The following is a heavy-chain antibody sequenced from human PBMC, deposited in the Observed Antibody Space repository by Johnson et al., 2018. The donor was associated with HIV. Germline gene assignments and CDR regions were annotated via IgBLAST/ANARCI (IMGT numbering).Heavy chain of an antibody. D-gene: IGHD1-1*01. V-gene: IGHV3-20*04. Sequence: VQLVESGGGVVQPGRSLRLSCAASGFTFSSYGMSWVRQAPGKGLEWVSGINWNGGSTGYADSVKGRFTISRDNAKNSLYLQMNSLRAEETALYYCARVTRYNWNSDAFDIWGQGTMVTVSS. J-gene: IGHJ3*02. CDR2: INWNGGST. CDR3: ARVTRYNWNSDAFDI. CDR1: GFTFSSYG.